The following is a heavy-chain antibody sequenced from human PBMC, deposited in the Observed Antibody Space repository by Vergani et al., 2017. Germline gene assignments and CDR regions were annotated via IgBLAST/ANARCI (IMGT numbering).Heavy chain of an antibody. J-gene: IGHJ6*03. CDR1: GGSISSGSYY. V-gene: IGHV4-61*02. Sequence: QVQLQESGPGLVKPSQTLSLTCTVSGGSISSGSYYWCCIRQPAGKGLEWIGRIYTSGSTNYNPSLKSRVTMTVDTSKNQLSLKLSPVAAADTAVYYCAGASEVDFRGGYHTGYYYMDVWGKGTTVTVSS. CDR3: AGASEVDFRGGYHTGYYYMDV. CDR2: IYTSGST. D-gene: IGHD3-3*01.